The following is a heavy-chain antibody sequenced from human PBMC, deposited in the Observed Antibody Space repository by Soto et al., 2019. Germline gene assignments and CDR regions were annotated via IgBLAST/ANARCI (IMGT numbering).Heavy chain of an antibody. CDR1: GFTFSSYG. J-gene: IGHJ3*02. CDR2: IWYDGSNK. D-gene: IGHD6-25*01. CDR3: ASSHSSGRRLNALDS. Sequence: PAGSLTLSCAASGFTFSSYGMHWVRQAPGKGLEWVAVIWYDGSNKYYADSVKGRFTISRDNSKNTLYLQMNSLRAEDTAVYDCASSHSSGRRLNALDSWCQGKM. V-gene: IGHV3-33*01.